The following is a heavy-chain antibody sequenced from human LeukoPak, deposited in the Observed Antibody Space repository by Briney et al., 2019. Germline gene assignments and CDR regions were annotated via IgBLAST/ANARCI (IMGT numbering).Heavy chain of an antibody. J-gene: IGHJ3*02. CDR2: FDPEDGET. CDR3: ARVLLWFGESLGDAFDI. CDR1: GYTLTELS. Sequence: ASVKVSCKVSGYTLTELSMHWVRQAPGKGLEWMGGFDPEDGETIYAQKFQGRVTITRDTSASTAYMELSSLRSEDTAVYYCARVLLWFGESLGDAFDIWGQGTMVTVSS. D-gene: IGHD3-10*01. V-gene: IGHV1-24*01.